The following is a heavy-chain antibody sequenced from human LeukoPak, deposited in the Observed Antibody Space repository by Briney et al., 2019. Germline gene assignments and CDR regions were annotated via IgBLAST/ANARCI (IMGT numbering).Heavy chain of an antibody. J-gene: IGHJ4*02. CDR1: GGSISSYY. CDR2: IHTSGST. Sequence: SETLSLTCTVSGGSISSYYWTWIRQPAGKGLEWIGRIHTSGSTKDSPSLKSRVTMSVDPSKTQFSLRLRSVTAADTAVYYCARHIPGNPYFDYWGQGTLVTVSS. CDR3: ARHIPGNPYFDY. V-gene: IGHV4-4*07. D-gene: IGHD2-21*01.